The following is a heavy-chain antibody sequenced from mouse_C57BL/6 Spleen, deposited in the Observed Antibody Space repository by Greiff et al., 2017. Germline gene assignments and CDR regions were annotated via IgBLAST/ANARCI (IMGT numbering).Heavy chain of an antibody. V-gene: IGHV5-16*01. CDR1: GFTFSDYY. CDR3: ARGYYDYDALTGTGAMDD. CDR2: INYDGSST. J-gene: IGHJ4*01. D-gene: IGHD2-4*01. Sequence: EVKLMESEGGLVQPGRSMKLSCTASGFTFSDYYMAWVRQVPEKGLEWVANINYDGSSTYYLDSLKSRFIISRDNAKNILYLQMSSLKSEDTATYYCARGYYDYDALTGTGAMDDWGQGTSVTVSS.